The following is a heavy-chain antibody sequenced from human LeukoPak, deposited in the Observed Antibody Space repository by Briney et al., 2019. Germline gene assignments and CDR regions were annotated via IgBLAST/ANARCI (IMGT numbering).Heavy chain of an antibody. CDR3: ARDTSYYYDSSGYSDY. D-gene: IGHD3-22*01. Sequence: ASVKVSCKASGYTFTSYGISWVRQAPGQGLEWMGRINPNSGGTNYAQKFQGRVTMTRDTSISTVYMELSRLRSDDTAVYYCARDTSYYYDSSGYSDYWGQGTLVTVSS. CDR1: GYTFTSYG. J-gene: IGHJ4*02. V-gene: IGHV1-2*06. CDR2: INPNSGGT.